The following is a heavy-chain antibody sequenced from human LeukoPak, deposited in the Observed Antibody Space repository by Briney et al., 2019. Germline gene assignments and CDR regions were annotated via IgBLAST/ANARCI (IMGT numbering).Heavy chain of an antibody. CDR2: FDPEDGET. V-gene: IGHV1-24*01. CDR1: RYTLTELS. Sequence: ASVKVSCEDSRYTLTELSIHWVRQAPRKGQEGLGGFDPEDGETIYAQKFQGRLTVTEDTSTDTAYMQLSSLRSEDTAVYYCATGSTVGNFDYWGQGTLVTVSS. D-gene: IGHD4-11*01. CDR3: ATGSTVGNFDY. J-gene: IGHJ4*02.